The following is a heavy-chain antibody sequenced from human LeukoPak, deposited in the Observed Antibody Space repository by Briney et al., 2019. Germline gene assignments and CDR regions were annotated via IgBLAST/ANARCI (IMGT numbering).Heavy chain of an antibody. Sequence: GGALRLSCAASGFTIADYTINWLRKAPGKGLEWVSYISRSSSDIYYADSVKGRFTIFRDNGKNSLFLEMIGLRVEDTGVYYCARITSASYYFHFMDVCGNGTTVIVSS. CDR1: GFTIADYT. J-gene: IGHJ6*03. CDR2: ISRSSSDI. CDR3: ARITSASYYFHFMDV. V-gene: IGHV3-21*06. D-gene: IGHD2-2*01.